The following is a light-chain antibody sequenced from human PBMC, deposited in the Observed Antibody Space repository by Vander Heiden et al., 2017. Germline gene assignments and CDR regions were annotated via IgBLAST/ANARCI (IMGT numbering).Light chain of an antibody. CDR1: SSNIGSNK. Sequence: QSVLPPPPSTSGTPGQRVTISCSGSSSNIGSNKVNWYQQFPGTAPKLLIHESDRRPSGIPDRVSGSKSGTTASLAISGLQSEDEADYYCASWDDSLNGVVFGGGTKLTVL. J-gene: IGLJ2*01. CDR3: ASWDDSLNGVV. V-gene: IGLV1-44*01. CDR2: ESD.